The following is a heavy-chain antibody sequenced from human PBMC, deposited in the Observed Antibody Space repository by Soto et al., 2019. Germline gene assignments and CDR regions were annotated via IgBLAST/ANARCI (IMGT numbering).Heavy chain of an antibody. Sequence: VGSLRLSCAASGFTFSSYSMNWVRQAPGKGLEWVSSISSSSSYIYYADSVKGRFTISRDNAKDTLYLQMNSLRVEDTALYYCARPTHGMDVWGQGPTVTVSS. CDR3: ARPTHGMDV. CDR2: ISSSSSYI. J-gene: IGHJ6*02. V-gene: IGHV3-21*04. CDR1: GFTFSSYS. D-gene: IGHD2-15*01.